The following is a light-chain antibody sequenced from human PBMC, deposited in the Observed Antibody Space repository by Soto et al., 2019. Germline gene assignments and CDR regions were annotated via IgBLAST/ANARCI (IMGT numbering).Light chain of an antibody. V-gene: IGLV2-23*02. J-gene: IGLJ1*01. CDR1: SSDVGSYNL. Sequence: QSVLTQPASGSGSPGQSITISCTGTSSDVGSYNLVSWYQQHPGKAPKLMIYEVSKRPSGVSNRFSGSKSGNTASLTISGLQAEGEADYYCCSYAGSRVVFGTGTKVTVL. CDR2: EVS. CDR3: CSYAGSRVV.